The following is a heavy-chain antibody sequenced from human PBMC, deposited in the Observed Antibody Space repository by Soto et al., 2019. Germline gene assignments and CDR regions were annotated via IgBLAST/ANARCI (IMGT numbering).Heavy chain of an antibody. CDR3: VKGRDSSYYFGLDV. CDR2: ISYDGNNK. V-gene: IGHV3-30*18. D-gene: IGHD3-22*01. CDR1: GFTFTSYD. Sequence: GGSLRLSCAASGFTFTSYDIHWVRQAPGKGLEWVAVISYDGNNKYYVDSVKGRFTISRDNSKNTLYLQMNSLRAEDTAVYYCVKGRDSSYYFGLDVWGQGPTVTVSS. J-gene: IGHJ6*02.